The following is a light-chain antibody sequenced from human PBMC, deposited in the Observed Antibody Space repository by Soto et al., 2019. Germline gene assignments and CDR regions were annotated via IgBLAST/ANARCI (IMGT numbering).Light chain of an antibody. CDR2: GAS. J-gene: IGKJ1*01. CDR3: QQYNNWRT. Sequence: EIVLTQSPATLSVSPGERATLSCRASQSVSSNLAWYQQKPGQAPRLLIYGASTRATGIPARLSGGGSGTEFTLTIRSLQSEDFAVYYCQQYNNWRTFGQGTKVDIK. V-gene: IGKV3-15*01. CDR1: QSVSSN.